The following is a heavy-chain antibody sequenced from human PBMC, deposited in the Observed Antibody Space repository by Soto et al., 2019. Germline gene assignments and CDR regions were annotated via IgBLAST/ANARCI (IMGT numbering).Heavy chain of an antibody. Sequence: GGSLRLSCAASGFTFSSYSMNWVRQAPGKGLEWVSSISSSSSYIYYADSVKGRFTISRDNAKNSLYLQMNSLRAEDTAVYYCARGPLEYCSGGSCYNWFDPWGQGTLVTVSS. V-gene: IGHV3-21*01. CDR2: ISSSSSYI. J-gene: IGHJ5*02. CDR1: GFTFSSYS. CDR3: ARGPLEYCSGGSCYNWFDP. D-gene: IGHD2-15*01.